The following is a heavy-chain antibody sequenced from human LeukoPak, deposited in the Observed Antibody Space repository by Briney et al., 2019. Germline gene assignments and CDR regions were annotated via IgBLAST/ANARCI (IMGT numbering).Heavy chain of an antibody. Sequence: SETLSLTCVVSGYSISSNYYWGWIRHPPGKGLEWIGSIHHSGTSYYNPSLKSRVAISVDTSKNQFSLKLSSVTAADTAVYYCARRVSGSYSDFWGQGTLVTVSS. CDR2: IHHSGTS. CDR3: ARRVSGSYSDF. J-gene: IGHJ4*02. V-gene: IGHV4-38-2*01. CDR1: GYSISSNYY. D-gene: IGHD1-26*01.